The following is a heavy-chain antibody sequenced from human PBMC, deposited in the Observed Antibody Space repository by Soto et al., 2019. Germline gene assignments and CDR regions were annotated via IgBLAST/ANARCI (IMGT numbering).Heavy chain of an antibody. CDR3: ARGYYDILTGPGVGYCYYGMDV. Sequence: SETLSLTCAVSGGSISSGGYSWSWIRQPPGKGLEWIGYIYHSGSTYYNPSLKSRVTISVDRSKNQFSLKLSSVTAADTAVYYCARGYYDILTGPGVGYCYYGMDVWGQGATVTVSS. CDR1: GGSISSGGYS. D-gene: IGHD3-9*01. CDR2: IYHSGST. J-gene: IGHJ6*02. V-gene: IGHV4-30-2*01.